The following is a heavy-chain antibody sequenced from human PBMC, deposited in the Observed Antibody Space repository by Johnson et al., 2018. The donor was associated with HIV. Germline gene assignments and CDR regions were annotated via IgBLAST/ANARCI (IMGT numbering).Heavy chain of an antibody. CDR2: IWYDGSNN. V-gene: IGHV3-33*08. Sequence: VQLVESGGGLVQPGGSLRLSCAASGFTFSNAWMSWVRQAPGKGLEWVAVIWYDGSNNYYADSVKGRFTISKDNSRNTLFLHMNSLRADDTAVYYCAIGRGEFPRHAFDIWGQGTMVTVSS. D-gene: IGHD3-10*01. CDR1: GFTFSNAW. J-gene: IGHJ3*02. CDR3: AIGRGEFPRHAFDI.